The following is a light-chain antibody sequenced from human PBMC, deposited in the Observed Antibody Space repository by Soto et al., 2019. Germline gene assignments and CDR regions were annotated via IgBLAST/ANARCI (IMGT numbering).Light chain of an antibody. CDR1: LSISNY. Sequence: EVVLTQSTGTLSLSPGERATLSCRASLSISNYLAWYQQKPGQAPRLLIYDASSRATGIPDRFSGSASGTEFTLTISRLEPEDFAVYYCQQYGSSRRTFGQGTKVEIK. J-gene: IGKJ1*01. CDR3: QQYGSSRRT. V-gene: IGKV3-20*01. CDR2: DAS.